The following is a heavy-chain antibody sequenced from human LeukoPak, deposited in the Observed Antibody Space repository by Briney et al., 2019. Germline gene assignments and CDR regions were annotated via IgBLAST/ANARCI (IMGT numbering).Heavy chain of an antibody. J-gene: IGHJ4*02. D-gene: IGHD7-27*01. CDR2: ISSGSSNI. CDR3: AKGDVSVTREFDY. CDR1: EFTFSSYS. V-gene: IGHV3-21*01. Sequence: GGSLRLSCAASEFTFSSYSMHWVRQAPGKGLEWVSSISSGSSNIYYADSVKGRFTISRDNAQNSLYLQMNSLRAEDTAVYYCAKGDVSVTREFDYWGQGTLVTVSS.